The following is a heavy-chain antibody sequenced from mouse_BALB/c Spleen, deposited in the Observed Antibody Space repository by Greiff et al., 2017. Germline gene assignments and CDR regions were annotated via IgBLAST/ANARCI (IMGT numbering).Heavy chain of an antibody. CDR1: GYSFTSYW. Sequence: VQLQQSGPQLVRPGASVKISCKASGYSFTSYWMHWVKQRPGQGLEWIGMIDPSDSETRLNQKFKDKATLTVDKSSSTAYMQLSSPTSEDSAVYYCASLTGHAMDYWGQGTSVTVSS. D-gene: IGHD3-1*01. V-gene: IGHV1S127*01. J-gene: IGHJ4*01. CDR3: ASLTGHAMDY. CDR2: IDPSDSET.